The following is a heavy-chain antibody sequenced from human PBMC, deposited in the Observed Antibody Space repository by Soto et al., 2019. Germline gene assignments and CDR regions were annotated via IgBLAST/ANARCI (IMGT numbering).Heavy chain of an antibody. CDR3: AKEITRLGYCSGGSCVQGGY. J-gene: IGHJ4*02. CDR1: GFTFSSYA. V-gene: IGHV3-23*01. Sequence: PGGSLRLSCAASGFTFSSYAMSWVRQAPGKGLEWVSAISGSGGSTYYADSVKGRFTISRDNSKNTLYLQMNSLRAEDTAVYYCAKEITRLGYCSGGSCVQGGYWGQGTLVTVSS. D-gene: IGHD2-15*01. CDR2: ISGSGGST.